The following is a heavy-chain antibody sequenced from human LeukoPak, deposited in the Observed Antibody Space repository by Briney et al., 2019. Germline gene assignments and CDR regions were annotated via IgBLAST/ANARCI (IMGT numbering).Heavy chain of an antibody. CDR1: GFTFSDYY. CDR2: ISGSGSTI. J-gene: IGHJ5*02. Sequence: PGGSLRLSCAASGFTFSDYYMSWIRQAPGKGLEWVSYISGSGSTIYYADSVKGRFTISRDNAMNSLFLQMNSLRAEDTAVYYCARESSSFIDPWGQGTLVTVSS. CDR3: ARESSSFIDP. V-gene: IGHV3-11*01. D-gene: IGHD6-13*01.